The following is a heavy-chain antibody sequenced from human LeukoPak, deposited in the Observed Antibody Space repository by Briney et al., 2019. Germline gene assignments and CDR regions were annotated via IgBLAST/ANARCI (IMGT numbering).Heavy chain of an antibody. J-gene: IGHJ4*02. Sequence: PGGSLRLSCAASGFTFSSYSMNWVRQAPGKGLEWVSYISSSSSTIYYADSVKGRFTISRDNAKNSLYLQMNSLRAEDTAVYYCARDCPVRGGKVRQGPIDYWGQGTLVTVSS. CDR2: ISSSSSTI. CDR3: ARDCPVRGGKVRQGPIDY. CDR1: GFTFSSYS. D-gene: IGHD4-23*01. V-gene: IGHV3-48*04.